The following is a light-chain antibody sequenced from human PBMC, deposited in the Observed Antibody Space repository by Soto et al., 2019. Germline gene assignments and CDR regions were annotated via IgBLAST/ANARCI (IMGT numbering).Light chain of an antibody. CDR2: GNN. CDR3: ATWDDSLNGYV. CDR1: SSNIGANT. V-gene: IGLV1-44*01. J-gene: IGLJ1*01. Sequence: QSVLTQPPSASGTPGQRVTISCSGSSSNIGANTVTWYQQLPGTAPKLLIFGNNHRPSGVPDRFSGPKSGTSGSLAISGLQSEDEADYYCATWDDSLNGYVFGAGTKVTVL.